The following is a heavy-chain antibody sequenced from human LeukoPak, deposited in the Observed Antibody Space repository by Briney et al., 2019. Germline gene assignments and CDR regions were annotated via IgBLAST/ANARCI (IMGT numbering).Heavy chain of an antibody. CDR3: AKYSRPPSIDY. CDR1: GFTFNTYA. CDR2: ISGSGGTT. J-gene: IGHJ4*02. Sequence: GGSLRLSCAASGFTFNTYAMSWVRQAQGKGLEVVSAISGSGGTTYYADSVKGRFTISRDNSKNTLYLQMNSLRAEDTAVYYCAKYSRPPSIDYWGQGTLVTVSS. V-gene: IGHV3-23*01. D-gene: IGHD6-13*01.